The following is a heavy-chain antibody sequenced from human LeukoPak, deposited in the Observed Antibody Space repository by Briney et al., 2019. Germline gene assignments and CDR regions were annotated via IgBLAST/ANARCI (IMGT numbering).Heavy chain of an antibody. CDR3: HIYCGGDCYSGGWFDP. J-gene: IGHJ5*02. Sequence: PGGALRLSCAASGFSFSLYAMNWVRQAPGKGLEWVSAINCSGDNTYYADSVKGHFNISRHNYNNILYLQINSLRAEDTSMYYCHIYCGGDCYSGGWFDPWGQGTLVTVSS. D-gene: IGHD2-21*01. CDR1: GFSFSLYA. V-gene: IGHV3-23*01. CDR2: INCSGDNT.